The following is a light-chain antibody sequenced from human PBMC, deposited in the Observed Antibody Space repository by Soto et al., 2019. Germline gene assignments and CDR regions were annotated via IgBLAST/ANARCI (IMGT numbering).Light chain of an antibody. CDR1: SSNIGAIYD. V-gene: IGLV1-40*01. Sequence: QSVLTQSPSVSGAPGQRVTISCTGSSSNIGAIYDVQWYQQLPGAAPKLLIYGNTNRPSGVPDRFSGSKSGTSASLAITGLQAEDEADYYCQSYDSSLSGSVFGGGTKVTVL. J-gene: IGLJ3*02. CDR3: QSYDSSLSGSV. CDR2: GNT.